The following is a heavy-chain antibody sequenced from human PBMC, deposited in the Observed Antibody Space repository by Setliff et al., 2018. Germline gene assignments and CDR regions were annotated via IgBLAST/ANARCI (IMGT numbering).Heavy chain of an antibody. D-gene: IGHD1-1*01. J-gene: IGHJ6*03. CDR1: VDSISSSTYY. CDR3: ARGAPQRSSFDSRYMDV. V-gene: IGHV4-39*07. CDR2: ITDTGRT. Sequence: PSETLSLTCTVSVDSISSSTYYWGWIRQPPGGGLEWIGGITDTGRTKYIPSLKSRVTISIHMSWNQFSLRLSSLTAADTAVYYCARGAPQRSSFDSRYMDVWDKGATVTVSS.